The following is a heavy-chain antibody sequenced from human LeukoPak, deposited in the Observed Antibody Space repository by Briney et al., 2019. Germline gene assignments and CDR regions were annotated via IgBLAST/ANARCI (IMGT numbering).Heavy chain of an antibody. J-gene: IGHJ6*02. CDR3: AREAARLRSAPYYYYGMDV. CDR1: GASISSYY. V-gene: IGHV4-4*07. Sequence: SETLSLTCTVSGASISSYYWGWIRQPAGKGLEWIGRIYTSGSTNYNPSLKSRVTISVDTSKNQFSLKLSSVTAADTAVYYCAREAARLRSAPYYYYGMDVWGQGTTVTVSS. D-gene: IGHD6-6*01. CDR2: IYTSGST.